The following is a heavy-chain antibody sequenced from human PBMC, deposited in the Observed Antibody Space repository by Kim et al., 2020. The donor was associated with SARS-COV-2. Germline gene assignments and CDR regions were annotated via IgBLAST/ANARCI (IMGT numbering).Heavy chain of an antibody. CDR3: ARGGIASAAYRH. Sequence: SETLSLTCAVYGGSFSGYYWSWIRQPPGKGLEWIGEINHSGSTNYNPSLKSRVTISVDTSKNQFSLKLSSVTAADTAVYYCARGGIASAAYRHWGQGTLVTVSS. V-gene: IGHV4-34*01. CDR2: INHSGST. CDR1: GGSFSGYY. D-gene: IGHD6-13*01. J-gene: IGHJ4*02.